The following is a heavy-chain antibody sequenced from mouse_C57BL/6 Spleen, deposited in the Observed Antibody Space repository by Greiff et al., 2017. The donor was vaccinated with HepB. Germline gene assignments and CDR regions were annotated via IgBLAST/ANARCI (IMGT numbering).Heavy chain of an antibody. J-gene: IGHJ1*03. D-gene: IGHD1-1*01. CDR3: ARRRYYYGSSYVGWYFDV. CDR1: GYTFTTYP. Sequence: QVQLKESGAELVKPGASVKMSCKASGYTFTTYPIEWMKQNHGKSLEWIGNFHPYNDDTKYNEKFKGKATLTVEKSSSTVYLELSRLTSDDSAVYYCARRRYYYGSSYVGWYFDVWGTGTTVTVSS. CDR2: FHPYNDDT. V-gene: IGHV1-47*01.